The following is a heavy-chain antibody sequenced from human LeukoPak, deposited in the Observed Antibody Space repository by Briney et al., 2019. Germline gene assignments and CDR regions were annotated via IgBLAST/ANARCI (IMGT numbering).Heavy chain of an antibody. CDR1: GFTFSSYG. CDR2: ISYDGSNK. J-gene: IGHJ4*02. D-gene: IGHD6-13*01. Sequence: LPGGSLRLSCAASGFTFSSYGMHWVRQAPGGGLEWVAVISYDGSNKYYADSVKGRFTISRDNSKNTLYLQMNSLRAEDTAVYYCAKDLTAAGTTTDYWGQGTLVTVSS. V-gene: IGHV3-30*18. CDR3: AKDLTAAGTTTDY.